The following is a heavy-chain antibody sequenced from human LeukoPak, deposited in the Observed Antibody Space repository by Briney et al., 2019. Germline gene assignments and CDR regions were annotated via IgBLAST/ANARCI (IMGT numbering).Heavy chain of an antibody. CDR2: IYSSGGT. V-gene: IGHV4-4*07. CDR3: AGVNYLAPFDY. J-gene: IGHJ4*02. Sequence: AETLSLTCSVSGGSINSYYWSWIRQPAGKGLEWIGRIYSSGGTNYNPSLESRVTMSVDTSKNPFYLKLRSVTAADTAVYYCAGVNYLAPFDYWGQGTLVTVSS. CDR1: GGSINSYY. D-gene: IGHD1-7*01.